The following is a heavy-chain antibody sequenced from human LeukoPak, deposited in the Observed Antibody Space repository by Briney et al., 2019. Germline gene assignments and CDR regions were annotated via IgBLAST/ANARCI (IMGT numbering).Heavy chain of an antibody. V-gene: IGHV3-23*01. D-gene: IGHD5/OR15-5a*01. CDR2: ISGSDST. CDR1: GFTFSHYA. CDR3: ATDSRGSSVRAFDY. Sequence: GGSLRLSCAASGFTFSHYAMTWVRQAPGKGLEWVSSISGSDSTYTADSVKGRFTISRDNSKNTLYLQLSSLRAEDTAVYFCATDSRGSSVRAFDYWGQGTLVTVSS. J-gene: IGHJ4*02.